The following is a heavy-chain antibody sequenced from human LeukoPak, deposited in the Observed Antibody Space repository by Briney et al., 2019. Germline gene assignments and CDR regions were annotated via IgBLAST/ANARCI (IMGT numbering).Heavy chain of an antibody. CDR1: GGSISSYY. V-gene: IGHV4-59*01. CDR3: ARSTCSGGSCSIDY. CDR2: IFYRAST. D-gene: IGHD2-15*01. J-gene: IGHJ4*02. Sequence: SETLSLTCTVWGGSISSYYWSWMRQPTGKGLEWIGYIFYRASTNYNHSLKRRVTISVDTSKNQFSLKLSSVTAADTAVYYCARSTCSGGSCSIDYWGQGTLVTVSS.